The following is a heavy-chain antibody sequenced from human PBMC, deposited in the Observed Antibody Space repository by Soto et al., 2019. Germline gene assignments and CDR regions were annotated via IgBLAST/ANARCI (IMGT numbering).Heavy chain of an antibody. CDR1: GFTFSSYG. D-gene: IGHD2-15*01. J-gene: IGHJ6*02. Sequence: QVQLVESGGGVVQPGRSLRLSCAASGFTFSSYGIHWVRQAPGKGLEWVAVISYDGSNKYYADSVKGRFTISRDNSKNTLFLQMNSLRAEDTAVYYCAKDPRYCSGGGCYSTYSYYAMDVWGQGTTVTVSS. CDR2: ISYDGSNK. V-gene: IGHV3-30*18. CDR3: AKDPRYCSGGGCYSTYSYYAMDV.